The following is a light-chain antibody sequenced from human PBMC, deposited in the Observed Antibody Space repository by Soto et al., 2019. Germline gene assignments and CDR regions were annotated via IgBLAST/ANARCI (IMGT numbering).Light chain of an antibody. CDR3: AAWDDSLSGFYV. J-gene: IGLJ1*01. Sequence: QSVLTQPPSASGTPGQRVTISCSGSSSNIGSNYVYWYQQLPGTAPKLLIYRNNQRPSGGPDRFSGSKPGTAASLAISGLRSEDEAEYYWAAWDDSLSGFYVFGTGTQLTVL. V-gene: IGLV1-47*01. CDR1: SSNIGSNY. CDR2: RNN.